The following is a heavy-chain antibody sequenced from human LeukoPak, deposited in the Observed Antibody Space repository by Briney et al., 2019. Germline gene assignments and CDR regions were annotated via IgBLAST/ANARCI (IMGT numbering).Heavy chain of an antibody. J-gene: IGHJ4*02. V-gene: IGHV4-39*02. CDR2: IYYSGNT. Sequence: SETLRLTCTVSGCSISSCSQYWGWIRQPPGKGLEWIGSIYYSGNTYYNPSLRSRVTISVDTSKNQFYLKLSSATAADTAAYYCARDGPHTSGWYPSFDHWGQGTLVTASS. CDR3: ARDGPHTSGWYPSFDH. D-gene: IGHD6-13*01. CDR1: GCSISSCSQY.